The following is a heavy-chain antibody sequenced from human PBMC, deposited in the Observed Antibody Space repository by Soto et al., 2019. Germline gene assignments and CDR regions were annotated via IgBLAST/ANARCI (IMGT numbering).Heavy chain of an antibody. V-gene: IGHV3-74*01. Sequence: GSLRLSCAASGFTFSYYWMHWVRQAPGKGLVWVSRIHSDGSSTTYADFVKGRFIISRDNSRNTLFLQMNSLRAEDTAVYYCARDYYKYYDSSGYYRSPAYWGQGTLVTVSS. D-gene: IGHD3-22*01. CDR3: ARDYYKYYDSSGYYRSPAY. CDR1: GFTFSYYW. J-gene: IGHJ4*02. CDR2: IHSDGSST.